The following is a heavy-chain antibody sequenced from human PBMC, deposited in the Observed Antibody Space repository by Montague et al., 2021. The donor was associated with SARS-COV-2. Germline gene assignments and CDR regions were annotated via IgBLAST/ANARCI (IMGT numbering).Heavy chain of an antibody. V-gene: IGHV3-21*01. CDR2: ISSSSSYI. CDR1: GLTFSSYS. Sequence: SLRLSCAASGLTFSSYSMNWVRQAPGKGLEWVSSISSSSSYIYYADSVKGRFTISRDNAKNSLYLQMNSLRAEDTAVYYCVSQEGSIYWGQGTLVTVSS. J-gene: IGHJ4*02. D-gene: IGHD2/OR15-2a*01. CDR3: VSQEGSIY.